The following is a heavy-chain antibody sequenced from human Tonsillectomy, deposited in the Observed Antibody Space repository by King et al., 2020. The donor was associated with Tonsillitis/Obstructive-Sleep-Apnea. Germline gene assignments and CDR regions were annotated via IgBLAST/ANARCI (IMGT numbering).Heavy chain of an antibody. CDR3: TSGGAFDWAYTDYGMDV. J-gene: IGHJ6*02. D-gene: IGHD3-9*01. V-gene: IGHV3-49*04. CDR2: IRSKGYGGTT. Sequence: VQLVESGGGLVQPGRSLRLSCTASGFTFGDYGMSWVRQAPGKGLEWVGLIRSKGYGGTTEYAASVKGRFTISRDDSNSIAYLQMNSLKTEDTAVYHCTSGGAFDWAYTDYGMDVWGQGTTVTVSS. CDR1: GFTFGDYG.